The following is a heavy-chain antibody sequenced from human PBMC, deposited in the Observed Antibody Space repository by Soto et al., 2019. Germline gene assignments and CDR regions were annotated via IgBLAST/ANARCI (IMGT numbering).Heavy chain of an antibody. CDR1: GFTFSSYA. Sequence: GGSLILSCAASGFTFSSYAMHWVRQAPGKGLEWVAAISYDGSNKYYADSVKGRFTISRDNSKNTLYLQMNSLRAEDTAVYYCARDSSSWYYYYGMDVWGQGTTVTVSS. CDR2: ISYDGSNK. J-gene: IGHJ6*02. D-gene: IGHD6-13*01. CDR3: ARDSSSWYYYYGMDV. V-gene: IGHV3-30-3*01.